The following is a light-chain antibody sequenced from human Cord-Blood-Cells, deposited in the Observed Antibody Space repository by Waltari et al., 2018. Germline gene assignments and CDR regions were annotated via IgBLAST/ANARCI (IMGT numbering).Light chain of an antibody. CDR1: QSISSY. CDR2: AAS. V-gene: IGKV1-39*01. CDR3: QQGYSTPYT. Sequence: DIQMTQSPSSLSASVGDRVTITCRASQSISSYLNWYQQKPGKAPKLLIYAASSLQSGVPSRFSGSGSGTDFTLTISSPQPEDFATYYCQQGYSTPYTFGQGTKLEIK. J-gene: IGKJ2*01.